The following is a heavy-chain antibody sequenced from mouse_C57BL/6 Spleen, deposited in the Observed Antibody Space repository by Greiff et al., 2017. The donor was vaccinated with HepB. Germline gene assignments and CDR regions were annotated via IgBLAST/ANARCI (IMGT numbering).Heavy chain of an antibody. CDR3: ARGVYYDYDGSPFYAMDY. Sequence: VQLQQSGPELVKPGASVKISCKASGYSFTDYNMNWVKQSNGKSLEWIGVINPNYGTTSYNQKFKGKATLTVDQSSSTAYMQLNSLTSEDSAVYYCARGVYYDYDGSPFYAMDYWGQGTSVTVSS. CDR2: INPNYGTT. V-gene: IGHV1-39*01. J-gene: IGHJ4*01. CDR1: GYSFTDYN. D-gene: IGHD2-4*01.